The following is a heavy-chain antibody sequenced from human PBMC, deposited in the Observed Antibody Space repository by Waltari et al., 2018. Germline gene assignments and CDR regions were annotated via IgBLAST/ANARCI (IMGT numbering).Heavy chain of an antibody. CDR2: ISGSGGST. J-gene: IGHJ4*02. CDR1: GFPFSGSA. Sequence: EVQLLESGGGLVQPGGSLRLSCAASGFPFSGSAMSWVRQAPGKGLGWVSAISGSGGSTYYADSVKGRFTISRDNSKNTLYLQMNSLRAEDTAVYYCAKDRQLGIVDYWGQGTLVTVSS. CDR3: AKDRQLGIVDY. D-gene: IGHD7-27*01. V-gene: IGHV3-23*01.